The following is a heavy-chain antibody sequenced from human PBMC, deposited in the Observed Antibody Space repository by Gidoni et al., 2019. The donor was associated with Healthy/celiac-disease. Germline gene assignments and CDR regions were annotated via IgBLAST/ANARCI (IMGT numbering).Heavy chain of an antibody. CDR1: GFTFSSYS. V-gene: IGHV3-21*01. Sequence: EVQLVESGGGLVKPGGSLRLSCAASGFTFSSYSMNWVRQAPGKGLEWVSSISSSSSYIYYADSVKGRFTISRDNAKNSLYLQMNSLRAEDTAVYYCARGRVDYGVDEPNWFDPWGQGTLVTVSS. J-gene: IGHJ5*02. CDR3: ARGRVDYGVDEPNWFDP. D-gene: IGHD4-17*01. CDR2: ISSSSSYI.